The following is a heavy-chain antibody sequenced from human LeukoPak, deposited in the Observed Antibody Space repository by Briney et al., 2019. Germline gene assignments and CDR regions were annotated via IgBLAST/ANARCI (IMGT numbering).Heavy chain of an antibody. CDR1: GFTFSTYN. D-gene: IGHD1-20*01. CDR2: ISSSGSTK. V-gene: IGHV3-48*03. Sequence: GGSLRLSCAASGFTFSTYNMNWVRQAPGKGLEWVSYISSSGSTKYYADSVKGRFTISRDNAKNSLYLQMNSLRAEDTAVYYCASLITGTQGAEWFDPWGQGTLVTVSS. CDR3: ASLITGTQGAEWFDP. J-gene: IGHJ5*02.